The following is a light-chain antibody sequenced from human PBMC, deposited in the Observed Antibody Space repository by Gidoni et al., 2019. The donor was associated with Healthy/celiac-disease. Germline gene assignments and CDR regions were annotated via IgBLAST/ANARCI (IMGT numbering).Light chain of an antibody. V-gene: IGKV3-20*01. CDR3: QQYGNSPLT. CDR1: QSVSSSY. CDR2: GAS. J-gene: IGKJ4*01. Sequence: EIVLTQSPGTLSLSPGERATLSCRASQSVSSSYLAWYQQKPGQAPRLLIYGASSRATGIPDRFSGSGSGTDFTLTISRLEPEDFAVYYCQQYGNSPLTFXGXTKVEIK.